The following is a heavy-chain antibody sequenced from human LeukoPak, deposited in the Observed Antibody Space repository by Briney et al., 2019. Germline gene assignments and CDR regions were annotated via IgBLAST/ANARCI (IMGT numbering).Heavy chain of an antibody. J-gene: IGHJ4*02. CDR3: VRVGFTTSWSNFDY. CDR2: INGKRGDT. V-gene: IGHV1-2*02. D-gene: IGHD2-2*01. Sequence: ASVTVSCKASGFTFTDHYMHWVRQAPGQGLEWMGWINGKRGDTNYAQKFQGRVTMASDTSISTAYMELNSLMSDDTAVYYCVRVGFTTSWSNFDYWGQGTLVTVSS. CDR1: GFTFTDHY.